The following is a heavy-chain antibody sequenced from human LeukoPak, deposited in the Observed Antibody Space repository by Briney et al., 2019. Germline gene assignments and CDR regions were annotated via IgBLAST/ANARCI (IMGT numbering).Heavy chain of an antibody. CDR3: ARAFSPSARGYSYGYGVESDGRDY. CDR2: ISSSSSYI. CDR1: GFTFSSYS. J-gene: IGHJ4*02. Sequence: PGGSLRLSCAASGFTFSSYSMNWVRQAPGKGLEWVSSISSSSSYIYYADSVKGRFTISRDNAKNSLYLQMNSLRAEDTAVYYCARAFSPSARGYSYGYGVESDGRDYWGQGTLVTVSS. D-gene: IGHD5-18*01. V-gene: IGHV3-21*01.